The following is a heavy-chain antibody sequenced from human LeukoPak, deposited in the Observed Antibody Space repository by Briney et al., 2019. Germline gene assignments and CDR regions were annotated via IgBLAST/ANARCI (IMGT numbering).Heavy chain of an antibody. CDR1: GGSISSYY. J-gene: IGHJ4*02. V-gene: IGHV4-59*01. CDR2: IYYSGST. CDR3: ATGVGSGYSNPFDY. D-gene: IGHD4-11*01. Sequence: SETLSLTCTVSGGSISSYYWSWIRQPPGKGLEWIGYIYYSGSTNYNPSLKSRVTISVDTSKNQFSLKLSSVTAADTAVYYCATGVGSGYSNPFDYWGQGTLVTVS.